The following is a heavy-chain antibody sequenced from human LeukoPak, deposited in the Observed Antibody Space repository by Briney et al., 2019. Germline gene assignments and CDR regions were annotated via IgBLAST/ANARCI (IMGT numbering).Heavy chain of an antibody. J-gene: IGHJ4*02. CDR1: GASISNYY. D-gene: IGHD5-18*01. CDR2: IYDSGST. V-gene: IGHV4-59*01. Sequence: SETLSLTCSVSGASISNYYWSWIRQPPGKGLEWLGYIYDSGSTNYIPSLKSRVTISVDTSKSQFSLKLSSVTAADTAVYCCARGPYSYGYYYFDYWGQGTLVTVSS. CDR3: ARGPYSYGYYYFDY.